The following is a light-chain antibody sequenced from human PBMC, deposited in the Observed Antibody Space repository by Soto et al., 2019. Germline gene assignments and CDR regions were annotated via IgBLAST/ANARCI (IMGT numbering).Light chain of an antibody. CDR3: TSSTTLSNRV. J-gene: IGLJ1*01. CDR1: STDIGAYNY. Sequence: QSALTQPASVSGSPGQSITISCTGTSTDIGAYNYVSWYQQHPGKAPKLLIYEVTNRPSGVSNRFSGSKSGNTASLTISGLQAEDEANYYCTSSTTLSNRVFGAGTKVTVL. V-gene: IGLV2-14*01. CDR2: EVT.